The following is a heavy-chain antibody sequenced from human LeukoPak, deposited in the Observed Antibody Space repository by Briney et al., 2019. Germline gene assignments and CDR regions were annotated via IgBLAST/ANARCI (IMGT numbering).Heavy chain of an antibody. CDR1: GFTFSTYA. CDR3: ARDNHLDY. V-gene: IGHV3-23*01. CDR2: ISGTGGST. J-gene: IGHJ4*02. Sequence: GGSLRLSCAASGFTFSTYAMTWVRQAPGKGLEWVSLISGTGGSTYYADSVKGRFTISRDNSKNTLYLQMNSLRAEDTAVYYCARDNHLDYWGQGTLVTVSS.